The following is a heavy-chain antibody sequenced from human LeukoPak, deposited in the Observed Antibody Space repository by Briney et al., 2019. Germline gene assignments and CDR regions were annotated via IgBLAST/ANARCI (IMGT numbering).Heavy chain of an antibody. CDR1: GYTFTSYD. V-gene: IGHV1-8*01. J-gene: IGHJ4*02. CDR2: MNPNSGNT. D-gene: IGHD5-12*01. Sequence: ASVKVSCKASGYTFTSYDINWVRQATGQGLEWMGWMNPNSGNTGYAQKFQGRVTMTRNTSISTAYMELSSLRSEDTAVYYCARVFLTDSGYDLNVFDSWGQGALVTVSP. CDR3: ARVFLTDSGYDLNVFDS.